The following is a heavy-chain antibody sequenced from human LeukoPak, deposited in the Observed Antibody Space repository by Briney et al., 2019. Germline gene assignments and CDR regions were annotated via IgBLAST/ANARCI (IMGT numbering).Heavy chain of an antibody. CDR3: ARVWGYSYGPSFDY. CDR2: IIPIFGTA. J-gene: IGHJ4*02. V-gene: IGHV1-69*06. Sequence: SVKVSCKASGGTFSSYAISWVRQAPGQGREWMGRIIPIFGTANYAQKFQGRVTITADKSTSTAYMELSSLRSEDTAVYYCARVWGYSYGPSFDYWGQGTLVTVSS. CDR1: GGTFSSYA. D-gene: IGHD5-18*01.